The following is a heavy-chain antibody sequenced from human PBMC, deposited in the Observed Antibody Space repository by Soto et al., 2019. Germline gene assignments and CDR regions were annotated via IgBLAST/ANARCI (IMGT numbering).Heavy chain of an antibody. CDR1: GFTFSSYA. D-gene: IGHD6-13*01. CDR2: ISYDGSNK. CDR3: ARDRIYSSSWYDY. V-gene: IGHV3-30-3*01. Sequence: QVQLVESWGGVVQPGRSLRLSCAASGFTFSSYAMHWVRQAPGKGLEWVAVISYDGSNKYYADSVKGRFTSSRDNSKNTLYLQMNSLRAEDKAVYYCARDRIYSSSWYDYWGQGTLVTVSS. J-gene: IGHJ4*02.